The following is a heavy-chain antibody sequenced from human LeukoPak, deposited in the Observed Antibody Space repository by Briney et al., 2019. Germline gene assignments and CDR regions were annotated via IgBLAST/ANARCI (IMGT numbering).Heavy chain of an antibody. Sequence: GGSLRLSCAASGFWFSNYGINWVRQAPGQGLECVSVISGNGDDAFYADSVKGRFRITRDNSKNTVYLQMNSLRADDTAVYYCAKRDWPYYFDYWGQGTLVAVSS. CDR2: ISGNGDDA. CDR3: AKRDWPYYFDY. CDR1: GFWFSNYG. J-gene: IGHJ4*02. V-gene: IGHV3-23*01. D-gene: IGHD3/OR15-3a*01.